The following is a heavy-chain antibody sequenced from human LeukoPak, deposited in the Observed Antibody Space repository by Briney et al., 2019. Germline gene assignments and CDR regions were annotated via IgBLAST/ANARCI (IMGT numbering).Heavy chain of an antibody. CDR1: GFTFSSYS. CDR2: ISSGSTYI. CDR3: TREGVDVFDI. Sequence: GGSLRLSCAASGFTFSSYSMNWVRQAPGKGLEWVSSISSGSTYIYYADSVKGRFTISRDNTKNSLYLQMNSLRAEDTAEYYCTREGVDVFDIWGQGTMVTVSS. V-gene: IGHV3-21*01. J-gene: IGHJ3*02. D-gene: IGHD3-10*01.